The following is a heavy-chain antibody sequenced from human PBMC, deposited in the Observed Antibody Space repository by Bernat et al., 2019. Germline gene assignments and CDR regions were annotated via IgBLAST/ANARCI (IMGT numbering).Heavy chain of an antibody. J-gene: IGHJ6*03. V-gene: IGHV4-39*01. CDR3: ARRGGVTTDYYYMDV. CDR2: VYYSGTT. D-gene: IGHD4-17*01. Sequence: QMQLEESGPGLLKPSETLSLYCSVSGGSISITSYYWGWVRQPPGEGLEWIGTVYYSGTTNFSPSLKSRATISVDTSKNQFSLKLSSVTATDTAVYYCARRGGVTTDYYYMDVWGKGTTVTVSS. CDR1: GGSISITSYY.